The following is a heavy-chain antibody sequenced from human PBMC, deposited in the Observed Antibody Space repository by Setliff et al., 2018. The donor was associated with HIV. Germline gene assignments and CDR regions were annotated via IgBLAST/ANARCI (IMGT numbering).Heavy chain of an antibody. CDR3: AKRGYVSAWYDEPVQFYQHMDV. CDR1: GLTFSRYA. V-gene: IGHV3-33*03. Sequence: PGGSLRLSCATSGLTFSRYAVNWVRQAPGKGLEWVAFIWFDGSNEYYADSVKGRFTISRDNSKNTLYMQMNNLRAEDTAVYYCAKRGYVSAWYDEPVQFYQHMDVWGKGTTVTVSS. J-gene: IGHJ6*03. D-gene: IGHD6-19*01. CDR2: IWFDGSNE.